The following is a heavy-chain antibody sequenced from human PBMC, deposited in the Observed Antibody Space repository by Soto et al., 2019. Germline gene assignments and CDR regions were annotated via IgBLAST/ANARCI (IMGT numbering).Heavy chain of an antibody. CDR1: GGTFSSYA. V-gene: IGHV1-69*13. CDR2: IIPIFGTA. J-gene: IGHJ4*02. Sequence: SVKVSCKASGGTFSSYAISWVRQAPGQGLEWMGGIIPIFGTANYAQKFQGRVTITADESTSTAYMELSSLRSEDTAVYYCARDQDIVLVPAAMVLGYWGQGTLVTVSS. CDR3: ARDQDIVLVPAAMVLGY. D-gene: IGHD2-2*01.